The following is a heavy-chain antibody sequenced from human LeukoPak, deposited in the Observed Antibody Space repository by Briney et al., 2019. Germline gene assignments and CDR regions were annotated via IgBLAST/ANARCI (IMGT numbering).Heavy chain of an antibody. Sequence: PSETLSLTCTVSGDSINTYYWNWVRQPPGKGLEWIGNVYYSGSTNYNPSLKSRVTISIDTSKNQFSLNLNSVTAPDTAVYYCARGWCSGGACPIDYWGQGTLLTVSS. CDR2: VYYSGST. CDR3: ARGWCSGGACPIDY. D-gene: IGHD2-15*01. V-gene: IGHV4-59*01. J-gene: IGHJ4*02. CDR1: GDSINTYY.